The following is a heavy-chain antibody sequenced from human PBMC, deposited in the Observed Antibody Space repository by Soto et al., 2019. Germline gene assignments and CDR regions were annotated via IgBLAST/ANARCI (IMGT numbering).Heavy chain of an antibody. J-gene: IGHJ4*02. D-gene: IGHD6-13*01. CDR1: GGSFSGYY. V-gene: IGHV4-34*01. CDR3: ARGKYSSSWYRTGFDY. Sequence: PSETLSLTCAVYGGSFSGYYWSWIRQPPGKGLEWIGEINHSGSTNYNPSLKSRVTISVDTSKNQFSLKLSSVTAADTAVYYCARGKYSSSWYRTGFDYWGQGTLVTVSS. CDR2: INHSGST.